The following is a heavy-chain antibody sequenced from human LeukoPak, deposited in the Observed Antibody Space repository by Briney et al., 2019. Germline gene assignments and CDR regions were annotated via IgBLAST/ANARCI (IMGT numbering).Heavy chain of an antibody. CDR2: IYTSGST. CDR3: AREGATGKFDP. D-gene: IGHD5-24*01. Sequence: SETLSLTCTVSGGSISSGSYYWSWIRQPAGKGLEWIGRIYTSGSTNYNPSLKSRVTISVDTSKNQFSLKLSSVTAADTAVYYCAREGATGKFDPWGQGTLVTVSS. J-gene: IGHJ5*02. V-gene: IGHV4-61*02. CDR1: GGSISSGSYY.